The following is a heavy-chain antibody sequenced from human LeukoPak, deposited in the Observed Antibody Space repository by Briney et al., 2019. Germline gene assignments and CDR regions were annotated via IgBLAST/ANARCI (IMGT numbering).Heavy chain of an antibody. CDR3: AKVQLGIGVDY. D-gene: IGHD7-27*01. J-gene: IGHJ4*02. V-gene: IGHV3-23*01. CDR2: ISDGGSRT. CDR1: GFSLSGYA. Sequence: GGSLRLSCAASGFSLSGYAVSWVRQAPGRGLEWVSGISDGGSRTYYADSVKGRFTISRDDSKNTLYLQMNSLRAEDTAVYYCAKVQLGIGVDYWGQGTLVTVSS.